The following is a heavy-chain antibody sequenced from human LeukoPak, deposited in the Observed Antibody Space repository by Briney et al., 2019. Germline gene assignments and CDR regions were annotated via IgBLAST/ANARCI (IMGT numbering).Heavy chain of an antibody. CDR3: ARGRLRFLEWSPVFDY. CDR2: IWYDGSNK. D-gene: IGHD3-3*01. J-gene: IGHJ4*02. CDR1: GFTFSSYG. Sequence: PGRSLRLSCAASGFTFSSYGMHWVRQAPGKGLEWVAVIWYDGSNKYYADSVKGRFTISRDNSKNTLYLQMNSLRAEDTAVYYCARGRLRFLEWSPVFDYWGQGTLVTVSS. V-gene: IGHV3-33*01.